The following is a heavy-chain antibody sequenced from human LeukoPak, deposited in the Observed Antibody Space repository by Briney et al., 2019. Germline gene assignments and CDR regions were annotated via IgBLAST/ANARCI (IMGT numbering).Heavy chain of an antibody. D-gene: IGHD3-10*01. V-gene: IGHV4-34*01. Sequence: SETLSLTCAVYGGSFSGYYWSWIRQPPGKGLEWIGEINHSGSTNYNPSLKSRVTISVDTSKNQFSLKLSSVTAADTAVYYCARLFGVRYYYGSGSYYYYYMDVWGKGTTVTISS. CDR1: GGSFSGYY. CDR2: INHSGST. J-gene: IGHJ6*03. CDR3: ARLFGVRYYYGSGSYYYYYMDV.